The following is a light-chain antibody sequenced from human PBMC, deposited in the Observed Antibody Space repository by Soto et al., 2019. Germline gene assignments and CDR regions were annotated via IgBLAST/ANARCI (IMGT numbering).Light chain of an antibody. CDR2: AAS. J-gene: IGKJ5*01. CDR3: QQYGSSPPSTT. V-gene: IGKV1-39*01. Sequence: DIQMTQSPSSLSASVGDGFTITCLAGQNIIRHLNWYQHKPGRATRLLIYAASTLQSGVPSRLTGSGSGTEFTLTISGLQPADFAVSYCQQYGSSPPSTTFGQGTRLEIK. CDR1: QNIIRH.